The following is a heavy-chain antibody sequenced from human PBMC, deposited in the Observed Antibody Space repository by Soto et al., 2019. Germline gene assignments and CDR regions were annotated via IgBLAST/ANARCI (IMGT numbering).Heavy chain of an antibody. Sequence: GSLPLTCSVSGFTFGDSYMSWIRQAPGKGLEWLSYISPGSRYPAYADSVKGRFTISRDNAKRSLYLQMMSLTAEDTAIYYCVRGGGGGLFDPWGQGTMVTVYS. CDR1: GFTFGDSY. CDR2: ISPGSRYP. V-gene: IGHV3-11*06. CDR3: VRGGGGGLFDP. D-gene: IGHD2-15*01. J-gene: IGHJ5*02.